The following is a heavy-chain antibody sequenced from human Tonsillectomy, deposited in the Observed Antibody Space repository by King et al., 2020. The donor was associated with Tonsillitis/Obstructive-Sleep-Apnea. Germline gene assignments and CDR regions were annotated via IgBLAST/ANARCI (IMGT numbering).Heavy chain of an antibody. D-gene: IGHD6-13*01. CDR3: ARAQGAALLPFDY. CDR1: GYTFTGYY. J-gene: IGHJ4*02. Sequence: QLVQSGAEVKKPGASVKVSCKASGYTFTGYYMHWVRQAPGQGLEWMGRINPNTGGTNYAQKFHGRVTMTRDTSINTTYMELSRLRSDDTAVYYCARAQGAALLPFDYWGQGTLVTVSS. V-gene: IGHV1-2*06. CDR2: INPNTGGT.